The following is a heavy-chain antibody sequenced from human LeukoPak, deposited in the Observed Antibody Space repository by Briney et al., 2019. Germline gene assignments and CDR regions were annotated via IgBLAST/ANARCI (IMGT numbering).Heavy chain of an antibody. V-gene: IGHV4-34*01. CDR1: GGSFSGYY. CDR2: IYYSGST. J-gene: IGHJ4*02. D-gene: IGHD1-1*01. CDR3: ARYFGTTGTPNY. Sequence: PSETLSLTCAVYGGSFSGYYWSWIRQPPGKGLEWIGSIYYSGSTYYNPSLKSRVTISVDTSKNQFSLKLSSVTAADTAVYYCARYFGTTGTPNYWGQGTLVTVSS.